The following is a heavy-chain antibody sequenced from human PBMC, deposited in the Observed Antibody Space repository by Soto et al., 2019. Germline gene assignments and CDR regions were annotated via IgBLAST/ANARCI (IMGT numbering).Heavy chain of an antibody. V-gene: IGHV4-31*03. D-gene: IGHD3-16*01. CDR2: IYYSGST. Sequence: TLSLTCSVSGGSINSVNYYWSWIRQHPGKGLEWIGYIYYSGSTHYNPSLKSRVTISVDTSENQFSLKLSSVTAADTAVYYCAREGGDGVDYWGQGTLVTVSS. J-gene: IGHJ4*02. CDR1: GGSINSVNYY. CDR3: AREGGDGVDY.